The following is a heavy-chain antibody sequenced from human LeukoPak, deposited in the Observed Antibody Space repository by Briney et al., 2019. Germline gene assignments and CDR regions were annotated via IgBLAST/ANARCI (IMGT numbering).Heavy chain of an antibody. Sequence: ASVKVSCKASGYTFSNFGISWVRQAPGQGLEWMGWISGNNDHPHYGQKFQGRLTVTTDSSTSTAYMELRNLRSDDTAVYYCARGRENWFDPWGQGTLVTVSS. CDR2: ISGNNDHP. CDR3: ARGRENWFDP. V-gene: IGHV1-18*04. J-gene: IGHJ5*02. CDR1: GYTFSNFG.